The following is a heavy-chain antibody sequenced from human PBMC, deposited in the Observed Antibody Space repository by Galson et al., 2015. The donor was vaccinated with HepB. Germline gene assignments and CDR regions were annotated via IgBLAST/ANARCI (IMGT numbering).Heavy chain of an antibody. CDR2: IYTGGRT. J-gene: IGHJ6*02. CDR3: ARGRGYNWNDVFQYYYYYGMDV. CDR1: GFTVSSNY. Sequence: SLRLSCAASGFTVSSNYMSWVRQAPGKGLGWVSLIYTGGRTYYADSVKGRFTISRDNSKNTLYLQMNSLRAEDTAVYYCARGRGYNWNDVFQYYYYYGMDVWGQGTTITVSS. D-gene: IGHD1-20*01. V-gene: IGHV3-53*01.